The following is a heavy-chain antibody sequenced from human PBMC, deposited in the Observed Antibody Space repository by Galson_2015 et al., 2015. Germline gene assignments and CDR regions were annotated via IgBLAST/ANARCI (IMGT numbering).Heavy chain of an antibody. CDR3: ARGEDYGDYYYYFDL. CDR2: SGRSRVYR. J-gene: IGHJ4*02. CDR1: GFAFRNYV. D-gene: IGHD4-17*01. V-gene: IGHV3-21*01. Sequence: SLRLSCAASGFAFRNYVLSWVRQAPGKGLEWVSTSGRSRVYRFYADSVKGRFTISRDNAKDSLYLQMNSLRAEDTAVYYCARGEDYGDYYYYFDLWGQGTLVTVSS.